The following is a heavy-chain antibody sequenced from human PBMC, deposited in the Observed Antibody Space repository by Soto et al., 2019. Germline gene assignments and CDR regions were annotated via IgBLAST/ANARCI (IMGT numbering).Heavy chain of an antibody. CDR3: AREGRYSGSYPTDFGPPYXDY. V-gene: IGHV1-69*13. J-gene: IGHJ4*02. D-gene: IGHD1-26*01. CDR2: IIPIFGTA. CDR1: GGTFSSYA. Sequence: SVKVSCKASGGTFSSYAISWVRQAPGRGLEWMGGIIPIFGTANYAQKFQGRVTITADESTSTAYMELSSLRSEDTAVYYCAREGRYSGSYPTDFGPPYXDYWGQGTLVTVSS.